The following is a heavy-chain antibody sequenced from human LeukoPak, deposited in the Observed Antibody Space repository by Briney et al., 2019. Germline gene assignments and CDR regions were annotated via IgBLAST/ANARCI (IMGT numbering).Heavy chain of an antibody. CDR2: ISSSSSTI. Sequence: GGSLRLSCAASGFTFSSYSMNWVRQAPGKGLEWVSNISSSSSTIYYADSVKGRFTISRDNAKNSLYLQMNSLRAEDTAVYYCAKMGLYGSGSYSDYWGQGTLVTVSS. J-gene: IGHJ4*02. CDR3: AKMGLYGSGSYSDY. V-gene: IGHV3-48*01. CDR1: GFTFSSYS. D-gene: IGHD3-10*01.